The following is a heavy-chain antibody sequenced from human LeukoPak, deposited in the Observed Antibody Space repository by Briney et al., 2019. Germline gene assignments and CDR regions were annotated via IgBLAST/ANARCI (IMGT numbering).Heavy chain of an antibody. Sequence: GGSLRLSCAASGFTFSSYNMNWVRQAPGKGLEWVSSISNSSTYMYYTDSVKGRFTISRDNAKNSLYLQMHSLRAEDTAVYFCAREIRGSSSQYFDYWGQGTLVTVSS. CDR1: GFTFSSYN. CDR3: AREIRGSSSQYFDY. D-gene: IGHD6-13*01. CDR2: ISNSSTYM. J-gene: IGHJ4*02. V-gene: IGHV3-21*01.